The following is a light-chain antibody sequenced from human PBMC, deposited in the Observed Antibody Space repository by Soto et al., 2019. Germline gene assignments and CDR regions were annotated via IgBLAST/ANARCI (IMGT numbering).Light chain of an antibody. J-gene: IGLJ1*01. CDR3: ASWDDNLNGDV. CDR2: GND. CDR1: SSNIGRRA. Sequence: QAVVTQPPSASGTPGQTITMSCSGGSSNIGRRAVNWYQQFPGAAPKLLIYGNDQRPSGVPGRFSGSKSGTSASLAISGLQSDDEADYYCASWDDNLNGDVFGAGTKLTVL. V-gene: IGLV1-44*01.